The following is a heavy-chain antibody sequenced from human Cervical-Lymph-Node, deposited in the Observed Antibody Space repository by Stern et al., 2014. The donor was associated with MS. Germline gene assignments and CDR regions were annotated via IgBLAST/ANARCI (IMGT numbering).Heavy chain of an antibody. CDR1: GYSFTSYW. V-gene: IGHV5-10-1*01. Sequence: MQLVQSGPEVKKPGESLRISCKGSGYSFTSYWISWVRQMPGKGLEWMGRIDPSDSYINYSPSFQGDVTISVDESINTAYLQWSSLKASDTAMYYCARQVNWNYDYWGQGTLITVSS. CDR3: ARQVNWNYDY. J-gene: IGHJ4*02. D-gene: IGHD1-7*01. CDR2: IDPSDSYI.